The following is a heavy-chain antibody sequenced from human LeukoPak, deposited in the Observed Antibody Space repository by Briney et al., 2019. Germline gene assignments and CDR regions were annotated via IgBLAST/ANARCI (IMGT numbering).Heavy chain of an antibody. J-gene: IGHJ5*02. D-gene: IGHD3-3*01. CDR1: GGTFSSYA. V-gene: IGHV1-69*01. CDR2: IIPIFGTA. Sequence: SVKVSCKASGGTFSSYAISWVRQAPGQGLEWMGGIIPIFGTANYAQKFQGRVTITADESTSTAYMELSSLRSEDTAVYYCAREGIESRSYDFRSGYSDNWFDPWGQGTLVTVSS. CDR3: AREGIESRSYDFRSGYSDNWFDP.